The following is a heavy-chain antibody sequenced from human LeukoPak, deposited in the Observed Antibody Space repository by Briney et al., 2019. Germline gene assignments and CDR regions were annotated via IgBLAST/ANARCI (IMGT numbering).Heavy chain of an antibody. CDR2: ISPSGAST. Sequence: ASVKVSCKASGYTFTNYYMHWVRQAPGQGLEWMGMISPSGASTRYAQKFQGRVTMTRDVSTSPVHMELSRLRADDNAVEYWSGVPSWSSSWYFYWGQGTLVTVSS. CDR3: SGVPSWSSSWYFY. CDR1: GYTFTNYY. J-gene: IGHJ4*02. D-gene: IGHD6-13*01. V-gene: IGHV1-46*03.